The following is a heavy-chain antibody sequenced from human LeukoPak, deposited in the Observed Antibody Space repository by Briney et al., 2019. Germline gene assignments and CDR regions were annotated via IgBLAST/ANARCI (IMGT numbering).Heavy chain of an antibody. D-gene: IGHD3-22*01. V-gene: IGHV3-7*01. Sequence: GGSLRLSCAASGFTFSDYWMSWVRQAPGKGLEWVANINQDGSAKNYVDSVKGRFTISRDNSKNSLYLQMNSLRAEDTAIYFCARKTYYYDTSPAGWFDAWGQGTLATVSS. CDR3: ARKTYYYDTSPAGWFDA. CDR2: INQDGSAK. J-gene: IGHJ5*02. CDR1: GFTFSDYW.